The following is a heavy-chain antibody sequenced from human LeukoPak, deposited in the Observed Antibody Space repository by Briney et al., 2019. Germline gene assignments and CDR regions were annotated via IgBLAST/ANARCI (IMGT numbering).Heavy chain of an antibody. CDR3: ARDIPAVAFDI. CDR1: GFSFSTYG. J-gene: IGHJ3*02. V-gene: IGHV3-33*01. Sequence: PGGSLRLSCAVSGFSFSTYGMHWVRQAPAAGLEWVAVIWYDGSNKYYADSVKGRFTISRDNAKNSLYLQMNSLRAEDTAVYYCARDIPAVAFDIWGQGTMVTVSS. CDR2: IWYDGSNK.